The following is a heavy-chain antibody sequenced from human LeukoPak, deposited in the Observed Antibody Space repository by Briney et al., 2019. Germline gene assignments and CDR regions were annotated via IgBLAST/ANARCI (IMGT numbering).Heavy chain of an antibody. CDR3: ARDFEAYYFDY. V-gene: IGHV1-58*02. CDR2: IVVGSGDT. J-gene: IGHJ4*02. Sequence: GTSVKVSCKASGFTFTSSAMQWVRQARGQRLEWIGWIVVGSGDTNYAQKLQGRVTMTTDTSTSTAYMELRSLRSDDTAVYYCARDFEAYYFDYWGQGTLVTVSS. CDR1: GFTFTSSA.